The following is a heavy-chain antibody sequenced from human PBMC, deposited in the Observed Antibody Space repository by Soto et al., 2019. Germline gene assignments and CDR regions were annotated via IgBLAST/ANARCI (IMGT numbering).Heavy chain of an antibody. D-gene: IGHD4-17*01. CDR2: INPNSGGT. J-gene: IGHJ5*02. CDR1: GYTFTGYY. V-gene: IGHV1-2*02. CDR3: ARADYGDNWFDP. Sequence: EASVKVSCKASGYTFTGYYMHWVRQAPGQGLEWMGWINPNSGGTNYAQKFQGRVTMTRDTSISTAYMELSRLRSDDTAVYYCARADYGDNWFDPWGQGTLVTSPQ.